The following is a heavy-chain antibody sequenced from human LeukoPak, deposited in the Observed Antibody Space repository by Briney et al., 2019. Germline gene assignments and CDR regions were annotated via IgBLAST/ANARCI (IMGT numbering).Heavy chain of an antibody. CDR1: GFTFSSYG. V-gene: IGHV3-30*03. D-gene: IGHD1-26*01. Sequence: GGSLRLSCAASGFTFSSYGMHWVRQAPGKGLEWVAVISYDGSNKYYADSVKGRFTISRDNARNTLYLQMNSLRVDDTAVYYCARVGSAHAPEGEFVGALGYWGQGILVTVSS. CDR3: ARVGSAHAPEGEFVGALGY. J-gene: IGHJ4*02. CDR2: ISYDGSNK.